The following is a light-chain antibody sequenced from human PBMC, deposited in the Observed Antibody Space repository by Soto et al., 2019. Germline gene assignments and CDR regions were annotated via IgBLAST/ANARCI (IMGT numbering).Light chain of an antibody. CDR1: QGFSSN. CDR2: GAS. J-gene: IGKJ4*01. CDR3: QQLNSYQLT. Sequence: DIQLTQSPSFLSASVGDRVSITCRASQGFSSNLAWYQQKPGKAPKLLIYGASILQSAVPSRFSGTESGTEFTLTISSLQPEDVAAYYCQQLNSYQLTFGGGTKVEIK. V-gene: IGKV1-9*01.